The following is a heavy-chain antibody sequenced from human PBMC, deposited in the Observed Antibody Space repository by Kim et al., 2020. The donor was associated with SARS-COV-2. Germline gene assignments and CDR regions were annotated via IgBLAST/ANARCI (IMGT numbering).Heavy chain of an antibody. D-gene: IGHD2-2*01. J-gene: IGHJ6*02. CDR2: IWYDGSNK. CDR3: AREGGLPAAVSGYYYGMDC. V-gene: IGHV3-33*01. CDR1: GFTFSIYG. Sequence: GGSLRLSCAASGFTFSIYGMHWVRQAPGKGLEWVAVIWYDGSNKYYADSVKGRFTISRDNSKNTLYLQMNSLRAEDTAVYYCAREGGLPAAVSGYYYGMDCWGQGTTVTVSS.